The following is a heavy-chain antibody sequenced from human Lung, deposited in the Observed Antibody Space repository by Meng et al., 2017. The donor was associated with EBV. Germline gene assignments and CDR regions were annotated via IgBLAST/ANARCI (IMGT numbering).Heavy chain of an antibody. D-gene: IGHD1-14*01. J-gene: IGHJ4*02. Sequence: HLVESGGALVHPGGSLRLSCAASEFTFSSYWMHWVRQAPGEGLVWVSRINEDGATTTYADSVKGRFTISRDNAKNTLYLQMNSLRAEDTAVYYCSRDLAGSDDYWGQGTLVTVSS. CDR1: EFTFSSYW. V-gene: IGHV3-74*03. CDR2: INEDGATT. CDR3: SRDLAGSDDY.